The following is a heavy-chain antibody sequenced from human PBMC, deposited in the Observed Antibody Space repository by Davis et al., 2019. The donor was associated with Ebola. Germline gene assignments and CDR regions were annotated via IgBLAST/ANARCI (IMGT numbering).Heavy chain of an antibody. CDR1: GFTFSDYY. D-gene: IGHD6-19*01. J-gene: IGHJ4*02. CDR2: IRSSGSTI. Sequence: GESLKISCAASGFTFSDYYMSWIRQAPGKGLEWVSNIRSSGSTIYYADSVKGRFTISRDNAKNSLYLQMNSLRAEDTAVYYCTIAVAGTRDDYWGQGTLVTVSS. CDR3: TIAVAGTRDDY. V-gene: IGHV3-11*01.